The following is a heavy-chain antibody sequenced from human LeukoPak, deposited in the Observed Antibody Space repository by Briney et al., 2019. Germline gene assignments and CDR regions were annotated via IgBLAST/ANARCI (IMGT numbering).Heavy chain of an antibody. J-gene: IGHJ4*02. D-gene: IGHD3-10*01. CDR1: GFTFSSYG. CDR2: ISHDGSNE. CDR3: AKEDYYGSGSFPDS. Sequence: PGRSLRLSCEASGFTFSSYGMHWVRRAPGKGLEWMTVISHDGSNEYYIDSVKGRFTISRDNSKSTLYLQMNSLRVEDTAVYYCAKEDYYGSGSFPDSWGQGTLVTVSS. V-gene: IGHV3-30*18.